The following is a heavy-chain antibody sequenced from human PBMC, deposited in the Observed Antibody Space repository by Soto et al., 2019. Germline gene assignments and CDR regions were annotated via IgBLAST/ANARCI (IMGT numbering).Heavy chain of an antibody. D-gene: IGHD6-6*01. CDR1: GGSISSYY. V-gene: IGHV4-4*07. CDR2: IYTSGST. CDR3: ARDRRGRGSSSNVDY. J-gene: IGHJ4*02. Sequence: PSETLSLTCTVSGGSISSYYWSWIRQPAGKGLEWIGRIYTSGSTNYNPSLKSRVTMSVDTSKNQFSLKLSSVTAADTAVYYCARDRRGRGSSSNVDYWGQGTLVTVSS.